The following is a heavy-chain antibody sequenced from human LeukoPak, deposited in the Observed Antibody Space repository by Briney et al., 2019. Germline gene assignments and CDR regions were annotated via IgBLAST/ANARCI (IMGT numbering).Heavy chain of an antibody. CDR1: GCTLTELS. V-gene: IGHV1-24*01. D-gene: IGHD3-10*01. J-gene: IGHJ5*02. Sequence: ASVKVSFKVSGCTLTELSMHWVRQAPGKGLEWMGGFDPEDGETIYAQKFQGRVTMTEDTSTDTAYMELSSLRSEDTAVYYCARIERLDYYGSGSSFFDPWGQGTLVTVSS. CDR2: FDPEDGET. CDR3: ARIERLDYYGSGSSFFDP.